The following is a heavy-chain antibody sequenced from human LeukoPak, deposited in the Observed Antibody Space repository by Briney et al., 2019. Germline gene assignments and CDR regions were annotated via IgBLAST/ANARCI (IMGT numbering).Heavy chain of an antibody. Sequence: SETLSLTCTVSGGSISSYYWGWIRQPPGKGLEWIGYIYYIGSTNYNPSLKSRFTISVDTSKNQFSLKMSSVTAADTAVYYCARGLSSIRYFDWLSPFSPHFDYWGQGTLVTVSS. J-gene: IGHJ4*02. CDR2: IYYIGST. CDR1: GGSISSYY. CDR3: ARGLSSIRYFDWLSPFSPHFDY. V-gene: IGHV4-59*01. D-gene: IGHD3-9*01.